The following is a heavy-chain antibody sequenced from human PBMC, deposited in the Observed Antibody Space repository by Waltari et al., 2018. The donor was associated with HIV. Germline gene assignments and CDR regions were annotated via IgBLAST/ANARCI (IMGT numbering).Heavy chain of an antibody. CDR3: ATGGGTTSIQLYDLDV. Sequence: QVQLIQSGAEVKKPGASVKVSCKVFVYTLTELSMHWVRQAPGKGLEWMGGFDPEDDETIYAQKFQGRVTMTEDTSTDSAYMELSSLTSEDTAVYYCATGGGTTSIQLYDLDVWGQGTTVTVSS. CDR1: VYTLTELS. V-gene: IGHV1-24*01. D-gene: IGHD1-26*01. CDR2: FDPEDDET. J-gene: IGHJ6*02.